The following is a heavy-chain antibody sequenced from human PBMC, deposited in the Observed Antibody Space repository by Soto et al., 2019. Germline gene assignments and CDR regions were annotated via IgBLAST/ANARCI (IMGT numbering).Heavy chain of an antibody. V-gene: IGHV3-9*01. D-gene: IGHD3-16*01. Sequence: PGGSLRLSCAVSGFTFDDNAMHWVRQAPEKGLEWVSGMNWKSDIGYADSVKGRITISRDNAENSLYLQMNSLRAEDTALYYCAISQDRGGRTTFMYWGQGTQVTVS. CDR2: MNWKSDI. CDR3: AISQDRGGRTTFMY. CDR1: GFTFDDNA. J-gene: IGHJ4*02.